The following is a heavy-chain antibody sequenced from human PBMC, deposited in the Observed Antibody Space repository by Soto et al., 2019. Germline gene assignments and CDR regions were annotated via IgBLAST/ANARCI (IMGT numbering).Heavy chain of an antibody. J-gene: IGHJ4*02. Sequence: PSETLSLTCAVSGYSLSSGYFWGWIRQPPGKGLEWMGSIYHSGSTYYNSSLKSRLSISVDTSKNRFSLHLTSVTAADTAVYYCARGRYSGYDRYYFDSWGQGTLVTVS. CDR2: IYHSGST. CDR1: GYSLSSGYF. D-gene: IGHD5-12*01. CDR3: ARGRYSGYDRYYFDS. V-gene: IGHV4-38-2*01.